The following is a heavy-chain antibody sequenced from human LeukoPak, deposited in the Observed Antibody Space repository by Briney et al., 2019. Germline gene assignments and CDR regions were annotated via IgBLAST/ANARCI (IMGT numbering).Heavy chain of an antibody. V-gene: IGHV3-48*02. Sequence: GRSLRLSCAASGVSFSTYGMHWVRQAPGKGLEWVSYISSSSSTIYYADSVKGRFTISRDNAKKSLYLLMNSQRDEDTAVYECARDLRSDYGGQGTLVTVSS. CDR2: ISSSSSTI. J-gene: IGHJ4*02. CDR3: ARDLRSDY. CDR1: GVSFSTYG.